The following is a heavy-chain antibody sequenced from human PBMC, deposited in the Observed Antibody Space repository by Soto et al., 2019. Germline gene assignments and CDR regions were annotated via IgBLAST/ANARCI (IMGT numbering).Heavy chain of an antibody. Sequence: GASVKVSCKASGCTFTGYYMHWVRQAPGQGLEWMGWINPNSGGTNYAQKFQGWVTMTRDTSISTAYMELSRLRSDDTAVYYCARVSGTGTTGNWLDPWGQGTLVTVSS. CDR1: GCTFTGYY. CDR3: ARVSGTGTTGNWLDP. J-gene: IGHJ5*02. CDR2: INPNSGGT. V-gene: IGHV1-2*04. D-gene: IGHD1-7*01.